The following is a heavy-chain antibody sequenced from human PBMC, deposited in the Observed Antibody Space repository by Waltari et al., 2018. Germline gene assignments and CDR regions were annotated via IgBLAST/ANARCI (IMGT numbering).Heavy chain of an antibody. CDR1: GYSISNVYY. CDR2: IHHSGSA. J-gene: IGHJ5*02. Sequence: QVQLQQSGPGLVKPSETLSLTCTVSGYSISNVYYWGWIRQPPGKGLEWIGSIHHSGSAYSNPSLNRRVTISLETSKNQFSLQLTSVAATDTAIYYCARQPIEGNLPDWFDPWGQGTLVTVSS. V-gene: IGHV4-38-2*02. CDR3: ARQPIEGNLPDWFDP. D-gene: IGHD1-1*01.